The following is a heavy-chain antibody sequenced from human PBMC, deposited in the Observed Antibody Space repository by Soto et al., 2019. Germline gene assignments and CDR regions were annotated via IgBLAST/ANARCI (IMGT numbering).Heavy chain of an antibody. J-gene: IGHJ4*02. CDR3: AKVRSGSYSASDS. CDR2: ISNSGSNT. Sequence: GGSLRLSCAASGFAFSTYAMNWVRQAPGKGLEWVSTISNSGSNTYCADSVKGRFTISRDNSKNTLYLQMNSLRAEDTAVYYCAKVRSGSYSASDSWGQGTLVTVSS. D-gene: IGHD3-10*01. V-gene: IGHV3-23*01. CDR1: GFAFSTYA.